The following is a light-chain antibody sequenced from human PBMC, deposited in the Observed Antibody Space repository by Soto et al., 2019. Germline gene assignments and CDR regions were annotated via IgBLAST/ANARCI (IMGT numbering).Light chain of an antibody. V-gene: IGKV3-20*01. J-gene: IGKJ2*01. CDR1: QSVRNSY. CDR2: GAD. Sequence: EIVLTQFPDTLSLSPGERATLSCRASQSVRNSYLAWYQQRPGQAPRLLIYGADSRATGIPDRFSGSGSDTEFPLTISRREPEDCAVYYCQQYGSSPRYTFGQGTKREI. CDR3: QQYGSSPRYT.